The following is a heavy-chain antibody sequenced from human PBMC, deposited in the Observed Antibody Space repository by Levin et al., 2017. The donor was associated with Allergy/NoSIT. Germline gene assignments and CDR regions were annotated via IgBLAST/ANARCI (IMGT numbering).Heavy chain of an antibody. Sequence: QRGESLKISCAASGFTFNNFWMIWVRQAPGQGLEWVANIKHDGSEKNYVGSVKGRFTISRDSAENSLFLQMNSLRAEDTGVYYCTRGVPYFGSGSHSDYWGQGTLVSVSS. CDR3: TRGVPYFGSGSHSDY. J-gene: IGHJ4*02. D-gene: IGHD3-10*01. V-gene: IGHV3-7*01. CDR1: GFTFNNFW. CDR2: IKHDGSEK.